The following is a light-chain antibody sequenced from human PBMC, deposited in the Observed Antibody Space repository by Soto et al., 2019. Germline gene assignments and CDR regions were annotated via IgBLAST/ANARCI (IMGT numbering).Light chain of an antibody. J-gene: IGLJ3*02. CDR1: TSNIGNNY. CDR3: QAWDDSQSWV. V-gene: IGLV1-47*01. Sequence: QAVVTQPPSASGAPGQGVTISCSGSTSNIGNNYVYWYQQLPGTAPKLLIYRNDQRPSGVPDRFSGSKSGTSASLAISGLRSEDEADYYCQAWDDSQSWVFGGGTQLTVL. CDR2: RND.